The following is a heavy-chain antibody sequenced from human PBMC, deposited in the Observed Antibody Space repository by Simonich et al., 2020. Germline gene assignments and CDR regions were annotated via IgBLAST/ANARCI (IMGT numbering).Heavy chain of an antibody. Sequence: QVQLVQSGAEVKKPGASVKVSCKASGYTFTGYYMHWVRQAHGQGLEWMGRIKPNRGGTTYAQKIQGRVTMTRDTSISKAYMELIRLRSDDTAVDYCARELKGVPVGWGSQIDIWGQGTMVTVSS. CDR3: ARELKGVPVGWGSQIDI. CDR1: GYTFTGYY. CDR2: IKPNRGGT. J-gene: IGHJ3*02. V-gene: IGHV1-2*06. D-gene: IGHD6-19*01.